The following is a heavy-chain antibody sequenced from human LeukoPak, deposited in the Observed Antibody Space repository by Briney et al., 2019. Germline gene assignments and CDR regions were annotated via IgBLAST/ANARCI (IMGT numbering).Heavy chain of an antibody. V-gene: IGHV3-23*01. CDR1: GFTLTNYA. Sequence: GGSLRLSCAASGFTLTNYAMNWVRQAPGKGLEWVSGITGFDGNTYYADYVKGRFTISRDNSKSTLYLQMNSLRAEDTAVYYCAKRGDDSRGYDLDYWGQGTLVSVSS. D-gene: IGHD3-22*01. CDR3: AKRGDDSRGYDLDY. CDR2: ITGFDGNT. J-gene: IGHJ4*02.